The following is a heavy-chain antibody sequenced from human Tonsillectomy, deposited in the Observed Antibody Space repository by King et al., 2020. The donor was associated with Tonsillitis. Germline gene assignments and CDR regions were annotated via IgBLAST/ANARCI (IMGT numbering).Heavy chain of an antibody. CDR3: ARDRETSSWGGMDV. J-gene: IGHJ6*02. V-gene: IGHV1-69*12. CDR1: GGTFSNYA. D-gene: IGHD6-13*01. CDR2: NIPMFGTT. Sequence: QLVQSGAEVKKPGSSVKVSCKASGGTFSNYAINWVRQAPGQGLEWMGGNIPMFGTTNCAQKFQGRVTITADESTSTAYMELSSLRSEDTAVYYCARDRETSSWGGMDVWGQGTTVTVSS.